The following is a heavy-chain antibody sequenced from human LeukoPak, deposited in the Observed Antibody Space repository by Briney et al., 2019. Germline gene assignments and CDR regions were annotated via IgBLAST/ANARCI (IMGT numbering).Heavy chain of an antibody. J-gene: IGHJ4*02. D-gene: IGHD2-2*01. Sequence: SETLSLTCAVYGGSFSGYYWSWIRQPPGKGLEWIGEINHSGSTNYNPSLKSRVTISVDTSKNQFSLKLSSVTAADTAVYYCARVEYAVDYWGQGTLVTVSS. V-gene: IGHV4-34*01. CDR1: GGSFSGYY. CDR3: ARVEYAVDY. CDR2: INHSGST.